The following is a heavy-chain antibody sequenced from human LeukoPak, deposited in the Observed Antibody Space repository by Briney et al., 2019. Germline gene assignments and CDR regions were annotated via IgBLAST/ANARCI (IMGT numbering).Heavy chain of an antibody. CDR1: GFTFSDYY. D-gene: IGHD6-13*01. Sequence: GGSLRLSCVASGFTFSDYYMHWVRQAPGKGLDWVSYITSGGTIVYYADSVRGRFTVSRDNARNSLYLQMNSLRAEDTAVYYCARQGSSWYYAFDIWGQGTMVTVSS. J-gene: IGHJ3*02. CDR3: ARQGSSWYYAFDI. V-gene: IGHV3-11*04. CDR2: ITSGGTIV.